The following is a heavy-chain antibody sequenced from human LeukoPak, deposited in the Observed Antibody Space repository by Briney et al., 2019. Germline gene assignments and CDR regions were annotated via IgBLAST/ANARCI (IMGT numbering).Heavy chain of an antibody. D-gene: IGHD6-13*01. CDR2: INAGNGNT. CDR1: GYTFTSYA. J-gene: IGHJ4*02. Sequence: ASVKVSCKASGYTFTSYAMHWVRQAPGQRLEWMGWINAGNGNTKYSQKFQGRVTITRDTSASTAYMELSSLRSEDTAVYYCARGPGIAAAGSKYFDYWGQGTLVTVSS. CDR3: ARGPGIAAAGSKYFDY. V-gene: IGHV1-3*01.